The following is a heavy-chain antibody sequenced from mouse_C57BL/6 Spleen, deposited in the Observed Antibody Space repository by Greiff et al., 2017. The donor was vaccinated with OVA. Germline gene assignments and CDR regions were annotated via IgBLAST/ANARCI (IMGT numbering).Heavy chain of an antibody. CDR1: GFTFSDYG. V-gene: IGHV5-17*01. Sequence: EVQRVESGGGLVKPGGSLKLSCAASGFTFSDYGMHWVRQAPEKGLEWVAYISSGSSTIYYADTVKGRFTISRDNAKNTLFLQMTSLRSEDTGMYYGARPGDYDYEGYFDYWGQGTTLTVSS. CDR3: ARPGDYDYEGYFDY. D-gene: IGHD2-4*01. J-gene: IGHJ2*01. CDR2: ISSGSSTI.